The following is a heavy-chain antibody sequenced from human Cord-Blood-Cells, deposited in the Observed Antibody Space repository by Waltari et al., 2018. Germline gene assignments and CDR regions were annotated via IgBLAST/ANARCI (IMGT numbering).Heavy chain of an antibody. V-gene: IGHV4-34*01. Sequence: QVQLQQWGAGLLKPSETLSLTCAVYGGSFSGYYWSWIRQPPGKGLEWIGEINHSGSTNYNPSLKSRVTISVDTSKNQFSLKLSSVTAADTAVYYCARVGAYYDFWSGYDYWGQGTLVTVSS. CDR1: GGSFSGYY. J-gene: IGHJ4*02. D-gene: IGHD3-3*01. CDR3: ARVGAYYDFWSGYDY. CDR2: INHSGST.